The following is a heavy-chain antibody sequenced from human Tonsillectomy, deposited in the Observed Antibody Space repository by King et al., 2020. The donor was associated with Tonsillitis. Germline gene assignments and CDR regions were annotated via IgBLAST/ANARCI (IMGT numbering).Heavy chain of an antibody. CDR1: GFSLTTSGMC. Sequence: TLKESGPALVKPTQTLTLTCTFSGFSLTTSGMCVSWIRQPPGKALEWLALIDWADDKYYSTSLKTRLTISKDTSKNQVVLTMTNMDPVDTATYYCARISNDFWSGFADYWGRGTLVTVSS. V-gene: IGHV2-70*01. D-gene: IGHD3-3*01. J-gene: IGHJ4*02. CDR3: ARISNDFWSGFADY. CDR2: IDWADDK.